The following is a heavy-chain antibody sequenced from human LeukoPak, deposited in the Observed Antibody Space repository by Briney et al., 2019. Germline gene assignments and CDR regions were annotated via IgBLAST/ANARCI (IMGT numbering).Heavy chain of an antibody. V-gene: IGHV4-34*01. CDR2: FNHWWST. D-gene: IGHD3-22*01. CDR1: GGSFSGYY. CDR3: ARGYYESSGTKLGEIDS. J-gene: IGHJ4*02. Sequence: PSETLSLPCAVWGGSFSGYYGSCIRQPPGKGLEGIGEFNHWWSTNYSPSLKRRVTISVDTSKNHLSLNDRSVTAGDAAVFFCARGYYESSGTKLGEIDSWGQGTLVTASS.